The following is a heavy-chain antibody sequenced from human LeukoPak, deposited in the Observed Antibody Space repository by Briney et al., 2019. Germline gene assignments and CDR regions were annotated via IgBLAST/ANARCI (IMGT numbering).Heavy chain of an antibody. J-gene: IGHJ4*02. Sequence: GRSLRLSCAVSGFTFSSYGMHWVRQAPGKGLEWVAVIWYDGSNKYYADSVKGRFTISRDNSKNTLYLQMNSLRAEDTAVYYCAREPPSSYCYDQGDYWGQGTLVTVSS. D-gene: IGHD3-22*01. V-gene: IGHV3-33*01. CDR1: GFTFSSYG. CDR2: IWYDGSNK. CDR3: AREPPSSYCYDQGDY.